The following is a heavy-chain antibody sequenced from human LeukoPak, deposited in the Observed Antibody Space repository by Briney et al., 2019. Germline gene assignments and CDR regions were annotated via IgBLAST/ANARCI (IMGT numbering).Heavy chain of an antibody. CDR3: VKGAESYCDSRSDY. D-gene: IGHD3-22*01. V-gene: IGHV3-64D*09. CDR1: GFTFSSYA. Sequence: GGSLRLSCSASGFTFSSYAMHWVRQAPGKGLEYVSAISNNGGTTYYVDSVKGRFTISRDNSKNTLYLQMSSLRAEDTAVFYCVKGAESYCDSRSDYWGQGTLVTVSP. J-gene: IGHJ4*02. CDR2: ISNNGGTT.